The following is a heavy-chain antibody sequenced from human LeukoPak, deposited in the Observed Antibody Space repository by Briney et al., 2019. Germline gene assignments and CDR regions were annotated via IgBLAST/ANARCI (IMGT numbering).Heavy chain of an antibody. V-gene: IGHV3-72*01. Sequence: GGSLRLSCAASGFTFSDHYLDWVRQAPGKGLEWVGRTRNKANSYITEYAASVKGRFTISRDDSKNSLYLQMSSLKPDDTAMYYCASIRGTFGYWGQGTLVTVSS. CDR2: TRNKANSYIT. CDR1: GFTFSDHY. CDR3: ASIRGTFGY. D-gene: IGHD1-26*01. J-gene: IGHJ4*02.